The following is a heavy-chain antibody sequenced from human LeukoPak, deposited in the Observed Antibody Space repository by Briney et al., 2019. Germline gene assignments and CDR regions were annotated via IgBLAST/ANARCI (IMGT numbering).Heavy chain of an antibody. CDR1: GHTFTSYG. J-gene: IGHJ5*02. CDR3: ARGGVYCSSTSCYSNWFDP. D-gene: IGHD2-2*01. CDR2: ISAYNGNT. Sequence: ASVKVSCKASGHTFTSYGISWVRQAPGQGLEWMGWISAYNGNTNYAQKLQGRVTMTTDTSTSTAYMELRSLRSDDTAVYYCARGGVYCSSTSCYSNWFDPWGQGTLVTVSS. V-gene: IGHV1-18*01.